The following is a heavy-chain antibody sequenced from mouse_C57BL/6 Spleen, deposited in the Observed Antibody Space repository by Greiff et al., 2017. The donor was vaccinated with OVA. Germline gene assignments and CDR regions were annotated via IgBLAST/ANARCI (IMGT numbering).Heavy chain of an antibody. CDR2: ISSGSSTI. CDR3: AREANWDFDY. CDR1: GFTFSDYG. Sequence: EVKVVESGGGLVKPGGSLKLSCAASGFTFSDYGMHWVRQAPEKGLEWVAYISSGSSTIYYADTVKGRFTISRDNAKNTLFLQMTSLRSEDTAMYYCAREANWDFDYWGQGTTLTVSS. J-gene: IGHJ2*01. D-gene: IGHD4-1*01. V-gene: IGHV5-17*01.